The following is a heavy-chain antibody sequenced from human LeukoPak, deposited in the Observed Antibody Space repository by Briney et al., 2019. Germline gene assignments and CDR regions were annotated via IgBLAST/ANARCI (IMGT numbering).Heavy chain of an antibody. V-gene: IGHV4-59*01. J-gene: IGHJ4*02. D-gene: IGHD2-15*01. Sequence: SETLSLTCTVSGGSISSYYWSWIRQPPGKRLEWIGYIYYSGSTNYNPSLKSRVTISVDTSKNQFSLKLSSVTAADTAVYYCAREWGSWYLDYWGQGTLVTVSS. CDR1: GGSISSYY. CDR3: AREWGSWYLDY. CDR2: IYYSGST.